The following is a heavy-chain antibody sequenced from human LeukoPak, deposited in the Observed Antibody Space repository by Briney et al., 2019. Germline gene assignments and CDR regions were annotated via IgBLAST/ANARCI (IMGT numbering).Heavy chain of an antibody. CDR2: INPDGGST. CDR1: GGTFSSYA. D-gene: IGHD6-13*01. Sequence: GASVKVSCKASGGTFSSYAISWVRQAPGQGLEWVGLINPDGGSTAYAHRFQGRVTMTRDTSTSTVYMDFSSLRSEDTALYYCARAPRNSSTMLDYWGQGTLVTVSS. CDR3: ARAPRNSSTMLDY. V-gene: IGHV1-46*01. J-gene: IGHJ4*02.